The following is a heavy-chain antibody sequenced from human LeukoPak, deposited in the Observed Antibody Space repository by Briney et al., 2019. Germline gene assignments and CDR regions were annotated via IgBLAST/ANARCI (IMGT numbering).Heavy chain of an antibody. J-gene: IGHJ4*02. CDR2: TYYRSKWKN. V-gene: IGHV6-1*01. D-gene: IGHD1-26*01. Sequence: SQTLSLTCGISGDSISSNSAAWNWIRQSPSRGLEWLGRTYYRSKWKNDYAVSVKSRISIYPDTSKNQFSLQLSSVTPEDTAVYYCVRSGNYCFDYWGQGTLVTVSS. CDR1: GDSISSNSAA. CDR3: VRSGNYCFDY.